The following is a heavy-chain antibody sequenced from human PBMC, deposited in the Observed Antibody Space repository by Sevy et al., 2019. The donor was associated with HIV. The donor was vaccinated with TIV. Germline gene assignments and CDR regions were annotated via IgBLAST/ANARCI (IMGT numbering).Heavy chain of an antibody. CDR3: VAANSWEDY. V-gene: IGHV3-74*01. D-gene: IGHD1-26*01. CDR1: GFTFSSYW. Sequence: GESLKISCATSGFTFSSYWFHWVRQATGKGLEWVTGVNSDGSNTNYADSVKGRFTISRDCAKDTLCLQMNALRAEDTAVYFCVAANSWEDYWGQGTLVTVSS. CDR2: VNSDGSNT. J-gene: IGHJ4*02.